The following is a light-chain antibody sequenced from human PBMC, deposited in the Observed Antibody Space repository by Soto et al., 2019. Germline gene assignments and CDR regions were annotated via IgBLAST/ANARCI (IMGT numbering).Light chain of an antibody. J-gene: IGKJ1*01. CDR2: KAS. Sequence: DIQMTQSPSTLSASVGDRVTITCRASQSISSWLAWYQQKPGKAPKLLIYKASSLESGVPSRFSGSGSGTEFTHTISSLQPDDFATYDCQQYNSYSTFGQGTKVEIK. V-gene: IGKV1-5*03. CDR3: QQYNSYST. CDR1: QSISSW.